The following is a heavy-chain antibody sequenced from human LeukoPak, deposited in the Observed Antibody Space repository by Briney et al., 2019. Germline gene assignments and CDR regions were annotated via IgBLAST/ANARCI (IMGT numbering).Heavy chain of an antibody. CDR2: ISYDGSNK. CDR1: GFTFSSYA. CDR3: ARDLITMVRGVIIYYGMDV. D-gene: IGHD3-10*01. Sequence: PGRSLRLSCAASGFTFSSYAMHWVRQAPGKGLEWVAVISYDGSNKYYADSAKGRFTISRDNSKNTLYLQMNSLRAEDTAVYYCARDLITMVRGVIIYYGMDVWGKGTTVTVSS. V-gene: IGHV3-30*04. J-gene: IGHJ6*04.